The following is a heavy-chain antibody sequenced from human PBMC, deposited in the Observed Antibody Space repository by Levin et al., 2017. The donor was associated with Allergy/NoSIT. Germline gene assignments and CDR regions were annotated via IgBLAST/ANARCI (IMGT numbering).Heavy chain of an antibody. D-gene: IGHD6-19*01. J-gene: IGHJ4*02. V-gene: IGHV3-33*01. CDR1: GFTFSSYG. Sequence: AGGSLRLSCAASGFTFSSYGMHWVRQAPGKGLEWVAVIWYDGSNKYYADSVKGRFTISRDNSKNTLYLQLNSLRAEDTAVYYCAREPIAVAGNDGYFFDYWGQGTLVTVSS. CDR3: AREPIAVAGNDGYFFDY. CDR2: IWYDGSNK.